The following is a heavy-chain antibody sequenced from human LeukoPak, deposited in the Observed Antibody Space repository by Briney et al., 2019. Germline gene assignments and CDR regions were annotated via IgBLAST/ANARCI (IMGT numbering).Heavy chain of an antibody. CDR3: ARERFLDGDYVFDY. D-gene: IGHD4-17*01. CDR2: ISYDGKNR. CDR1: GFTFSDYG. V-gene: IGHV3-30*09. J-gene: IGHJ4*02. Sequence: GGSLRLSCAASGFTFSDYGMHWVRQAPGKGLEWVVGISYDGKNRYYADSVKGRFAISRDNSKNTLFLQMNSLRAEDTAVYYCARERFLDGDYVFDYWGQGPLVTVSS.